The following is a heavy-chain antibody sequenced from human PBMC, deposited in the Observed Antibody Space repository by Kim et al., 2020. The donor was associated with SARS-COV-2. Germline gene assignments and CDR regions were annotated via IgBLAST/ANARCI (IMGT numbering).Heavy chain of an antibody. J-gene: IGHJ6*04. CDR1: GFTFSSYG. Sequence: GGSLRLSCAASGFTFSSYGMHWVRQAPGKGLEWVAVISYDGSNKYYADSVKGRFTISRDNSKKTLYLQMNSLRAEDTAVYYCAKAPYDIVVVTAAMDVWGKGTTVTVSS. CDR3: AKAPYDIVVVTAAMDV. D-gene: IGHD2-2*01. CDR2: ISYDGSNK. V-gene: IGHV3-30*18.